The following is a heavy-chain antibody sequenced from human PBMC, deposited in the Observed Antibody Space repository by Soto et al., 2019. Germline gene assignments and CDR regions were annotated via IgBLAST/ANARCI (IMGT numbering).Heavy chain of an antibody. V-gene: IGHV4-59*01. Sequence: LQLLSHTCSVADGAIGGGCCSCIRQTPGKGLEWIGYIYYSGSTNYNPSLKSRVTISVDTSKNQFSLKLSSVTAADTAVYYCARVGWQIMGTPYGMDVWGQGTTVTVSS. CDR3: ARVGWQIMGTPYGMDV. CDR1: DGAIGGGC. CDR2: IYYSGST. J-gene: IGHJ6*02. D-gene: IGHD2-8*01.